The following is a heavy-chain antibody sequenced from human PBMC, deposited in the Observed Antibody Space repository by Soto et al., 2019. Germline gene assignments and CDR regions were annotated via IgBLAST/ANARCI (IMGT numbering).Heavy chain of an antibody. Sequence: GGSLRLSCAASGFTFSIYAMHWVRQAPGKGLEWVAVISYDGSNKYYADSVKGRFTISRDNSKNTLYLQMNSLRAEDTAVYYCARDQIDIVVVPAAMQGQLDTAMGPDYWGQGPLVTVSS. J-gene: IGHJ4*02. CDR3: ARDQIDIVVVPAAMQGQLDTAMGPDY. CDR1: GFTFSIYA. V-gene: IGHV3-30-3*01. CDR2: ISYDGSNK. D-gene: IGHD2-2*01.